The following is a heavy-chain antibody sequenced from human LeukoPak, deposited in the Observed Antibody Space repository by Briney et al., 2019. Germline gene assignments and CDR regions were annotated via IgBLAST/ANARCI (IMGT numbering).Heavy chain of an antibody. CDR1: GFTFSRSG. CDR2: ISYDGSNK. D-gene: IGHD3-22*01. V-gene: IGHV3-30*18. J-gene: IGHJ4*02. CDR3: AKGDGNYYDSSGYPGD. Sequence: LSGGSLRLSCAASGFTFSRSGMHWVRQAPGKGLEWVALISYDGSNKYYADSVQGRFTISRDNSKNTLYLQMNSLRAEDTAVYYCAKGDGNYYDSSGYPGDWGQGTLVTVSS.